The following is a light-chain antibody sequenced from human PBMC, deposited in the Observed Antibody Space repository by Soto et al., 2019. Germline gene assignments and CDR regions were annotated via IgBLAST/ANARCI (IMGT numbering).Light chain of an antibody. CDR1: SSNIGSNT. CDR2: SNN. Sequence: QAVVTQPPSASGTPGQRVTISCSGSSSNIGSNTVNWYQQLPGAAPKLPIYSNNQRPSGVPDRFSGSKSGTSASLAISGLQSEDEADYYCAAWDDSLNGLLFGGGTQLTVL. J-gene: IGLJ2*01. V-gene: IGLV1-44*01. CDR3: AAWDDSLNGLL.